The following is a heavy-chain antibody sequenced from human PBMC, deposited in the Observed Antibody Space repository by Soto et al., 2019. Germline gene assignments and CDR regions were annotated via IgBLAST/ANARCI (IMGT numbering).Heavy chain of an antibody. V-gene: IGHV1-69*06. Sequence: SVKVSCKASGGTFSSYAISWVRQAPGQGLEWMGGIIPIFGTANYAQKFQGRVTITADKSTSTAYMELSSLRSEDTAVYYCARGHSGDTAMVDIPNWFDPWGQGTLVTVS. CDR1: GGTFSSYA. J-gene: IGHJ5*02. CDR3: ARGHSGDTAMVDIPNWFDP. D-gene: IGHD5-18*01. CDR2: IIPIFGTA.